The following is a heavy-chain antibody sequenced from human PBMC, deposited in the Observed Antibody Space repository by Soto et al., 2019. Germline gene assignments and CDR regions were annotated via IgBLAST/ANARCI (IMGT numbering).Heavy chain of an antibody. D-gene: IGHD4-17*01. CDR3: SRGSNDYGDYDYYYMDV. CDR1: GGSFSGYC. V-gene: IGHV4-34*01. Sequence: SETLSLTCAVYGGSFSGYCWSWIRQPPGKGLEWIGEINHSGSTNYNPSLKRRVTRSVDTFKNSFSLKLSSVTAADTVVYYCSRGSNDYGDYDYYYMDVWGKGTTVTVSS. CDR2: INHSGST. J-gene: IGHJ6*03.